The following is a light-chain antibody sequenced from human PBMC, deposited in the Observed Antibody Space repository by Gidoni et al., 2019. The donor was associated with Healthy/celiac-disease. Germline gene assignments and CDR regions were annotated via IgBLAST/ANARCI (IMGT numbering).Light chain of an antibody. CDR1: QSVLYSSNNKNY. V-gene: IGKV4-1*01. CDR2: WAS. J-gene: IGKJ4*01. CDR3: QQYYSIPPT. Sequence: DIVMTQSPDSLAVSLGERATINCKSSQSVLYSSNNKNYLAWYQQKPGQPPKLLIYWASTRESGVPYRFSGSGSGTDFTLTISSLQAEDVAVYYCQQYYSIPPTFGGXTKVEIK.